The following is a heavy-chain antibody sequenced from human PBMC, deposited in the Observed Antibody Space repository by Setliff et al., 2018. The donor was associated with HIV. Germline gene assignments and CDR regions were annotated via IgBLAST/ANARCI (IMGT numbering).Heavy chain of an antibody. J-gene: IGHJ5*01. D-gene: IGHD6-19*01. CDR1: GYTFIHYD. Sequence: ASVKVSCKASGYTFIHYDVSWVRRAPGQGLEWMGWINVNNGNTIYAQKFQDRVTMTTDTSTSTAYMDLSSLRSEDTAVYYCARDSGVSSGWKNWFDSWGQGTLVTVSS. V-gene: IGHV1-18*01. CDR2: INVNNGNT. CDR3: ARDSGVSSGWKNWFDS.